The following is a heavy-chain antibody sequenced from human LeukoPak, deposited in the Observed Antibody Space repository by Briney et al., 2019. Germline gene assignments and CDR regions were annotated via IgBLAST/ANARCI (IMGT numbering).Heavy chain of an antibody. D-gene: IGHD1-1*01. CDR3: ARRTGGASFDY. J-gene: IGHJ4*02. CDR1: GGSFSGYY. CDR2: IYYSGST. V-gene: IGHV4-34*01. Sequence: SETLSLTCAVYGGSFSGYYWSWIRQPPGKGLEWIGYIYYSGSTNYNPSLKSRVTISVDTSKNQFSLKLSSVTAADTAVYYCARRTGGASFDYWGQGTLVTVSS.